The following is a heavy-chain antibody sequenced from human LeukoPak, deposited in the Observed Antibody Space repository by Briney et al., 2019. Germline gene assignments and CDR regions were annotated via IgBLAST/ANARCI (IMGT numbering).Heavy chain of an antibody. CDR3: ARGSRVTARLDAFDI. CDR1: GFTVSTTH. CDR2: IYSGGSI. V-gene: IGHV3-53*01. D-gene: IGHD2-21*02. Sequence: GGSLRLSCAASGFTVSTTHMSWVRQTPGKGLEWVSTIYSGGSIYYADSVKGRFTISRDNSKNTLYLQMNSLRVEDTAVYYCARGSRVTARLDAFDIWGQGTMVTVSS. J-gene: IGHJ3*02.